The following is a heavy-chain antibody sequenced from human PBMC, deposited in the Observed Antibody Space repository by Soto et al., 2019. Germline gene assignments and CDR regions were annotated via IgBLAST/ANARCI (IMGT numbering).Heavy chain of an antibody. Sequence: QVQLVQSGAEVKKPGSSVKVSCKDSGGTFTNYAFSWVRQAPGQGLEWMGGILPVLGTTNYAQKFQGRVTITADEPTSTAYMELSSLTSEDTAVYDCARVSPYGSGSYEFIPHYNYYYGLDVWGQGTTVTVAS. D-gene: IGHD3-10*01. CDR1: GGTFTNYA. CDR2: ILPVLGTT. J-gene: IGHJ6*02. CDR3: ARVSPYGSGSYEFIPHYNYYYGLDV. V-gene: IGHV1-69*01.